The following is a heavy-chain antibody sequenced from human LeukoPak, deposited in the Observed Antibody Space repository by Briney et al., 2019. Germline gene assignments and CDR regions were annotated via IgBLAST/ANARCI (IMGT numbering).Heavy chain of an antibody. J-gene: IGHJ4*02. Sequence: KPSETLSPTCTVSGGSISSSSYYWGWIRQPPGKGLEWTGSIYYSGSTYYNPSLKSRVTISVDTSKNQFSLKLSSVTAADTAVYYCARHEYYDFGSGDSYYFDYWGQGTLVTVSS. CDR1: GGSISSSSYY. D-gene: IGHD3-3*01. CDR3: ARHEYYDFGSGDSYYFDY. CDR2: IYYSGST. V-gene: IGHV4-39*01.